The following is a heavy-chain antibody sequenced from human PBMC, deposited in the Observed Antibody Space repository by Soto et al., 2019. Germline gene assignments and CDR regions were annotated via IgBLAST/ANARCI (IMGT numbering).Heavy chain of an antibody. CDR1: GYTFTSYG. J-gene: IGHJ4*02. D-gene: IGHD3-22*01. Sequence: ASVKASCKACGYTFTSYGLNCVRQAPGQGLEWMGWISAYNGNTNYAQKFQGRVTMTTDTSTSTAYMELRSLRSDDTAVYYCARSGSSGHYLDYWGQGTLVTVSS. CDR3: ARSGSSGHYLDY. CDR2: ISAYNGNT. V-gene: IGHV1-18*01.